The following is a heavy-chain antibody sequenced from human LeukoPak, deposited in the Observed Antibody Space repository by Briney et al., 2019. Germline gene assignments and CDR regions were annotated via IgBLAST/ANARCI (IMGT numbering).Heavy chain of an antibody. Sequence: GGSLRLSCAASGFTFSNYWMNWVRQAPGKRLEWVANIKEDGSDKYXVDSVKGRFTISRGNAKNSLYLQMNSLRAEDTAVYYCXSLGYDPYXSFDYWGQGTLVTVSS. CDR2: IKEDGSDK. J-gene: IGHJ4*02. CDR1: GFTFSNYW. V-gene: IGHV3-7*01. CDR3: XSLGYDPYXSFDY. D-gene: IGHD3-16*01.